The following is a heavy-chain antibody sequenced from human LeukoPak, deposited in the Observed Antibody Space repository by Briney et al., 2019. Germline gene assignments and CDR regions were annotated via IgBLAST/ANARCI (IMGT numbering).Heavy chain of an antibody. CDR2: IYYSGST. D-gene: IGHD3-22*01. V-gene: IGHV4-59*01. J-gene: IGHJ1*01. CDR3: ASGQHYDSSGYPPAEYFQH. CDR1: GGSISSYY. Sequence: SETLSLTCTVSGGSISSYYWSWIRQPPGKGLEWIGYIYYSGSTNYNPSLKSRVTISVDTSKNQFSLKLSSVTAADTAVYYCASGQHYDSSGYPPAEYFQHWGQGTLVTVSS.